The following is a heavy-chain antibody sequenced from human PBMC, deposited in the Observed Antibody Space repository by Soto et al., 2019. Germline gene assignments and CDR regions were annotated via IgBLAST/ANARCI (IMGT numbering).Heavy chain of an antibody. CDR3: ARGGATHYYDSSGYYPDY. CDR2: ISGSGDTT. CDR1: GFTFSNYA. J-gene: IGHJ4*02. Sequence: GGSLRLSCAASGFTFSNYAISWVRQAPGKGLEWVSIISGSGDTTYYADSVKGRFTISRDNSKNTLYLQMNSLRAEDTAVYYCARGGATHYYDSSGYYPDYWGQGTLVTVSS. D-gene: IGHD3-22*01. V-gene: IGHV3-23*01.